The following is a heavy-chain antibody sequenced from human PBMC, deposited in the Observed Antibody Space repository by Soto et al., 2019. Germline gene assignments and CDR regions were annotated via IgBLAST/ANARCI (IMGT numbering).Heavy chain of an antibody. CDR1: GGSISSGGYY. V-gene: IGHV4-30-4*01. CDR3: ARATQQLDYYFDY. J-gene: IGHJ4*02. D-gene: IGHD6-13*01. CDR2: IYYSGST. Sequence: TLSLTCTVSGGSISSGGYYWSWIRQPPGNGLEWIGYIYYSGSTYYNPSLKSRVTISVDTSKNQFSLKLSSVTAADTAVYYCARATQQLDYYFDYWGQGTLVTVSS.